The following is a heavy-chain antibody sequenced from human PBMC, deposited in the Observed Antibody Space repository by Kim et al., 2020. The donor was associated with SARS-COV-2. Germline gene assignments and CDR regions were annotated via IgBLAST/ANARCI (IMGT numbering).Heavy chain of an antibody. V-gene: IGHV3-74*01. CDR3: ASLSTGYGWEKFDY. Sequence: GGSLRLSCVASGFTFSSYGMHWVRQAPGKGLVWVSRVNSDGSSTSYADSVKGRFTISRDNARNTLYLQMNSLRAEDTAVYYCASLSTGYGWEKFDYWGQGTLVTVSS. CDR1: GFTFSSYG. D-gene: IGHD3-16*01. J-gene: IGHJ4*02. CDR2: VNSDGSST.